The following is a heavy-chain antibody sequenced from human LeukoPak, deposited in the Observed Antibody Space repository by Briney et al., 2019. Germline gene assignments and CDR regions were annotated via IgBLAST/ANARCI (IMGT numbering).Heavy chain of an antibody. Sequence: ASETLSLTCAVYGGSFSGYYWSWIRQPPGKGLEWIGEINHSGSTNYNPSLKSRVTISVDTSKNQFSLKLSSVTAADTAVYYCARGSGDYDFWSGYSHFDYWGQGTLVTVSS. CDR3: ARGSGDYDFWSGYSHFDY. J-gene: IGHJ4*02. V-gene: IGHV4-34*01. CDR1: GGSFSGYY. CDR2: INHSGST. D-gene: IGHD3-3*01.